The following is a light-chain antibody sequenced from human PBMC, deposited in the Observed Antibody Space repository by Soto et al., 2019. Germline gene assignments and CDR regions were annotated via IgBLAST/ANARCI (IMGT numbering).Light chain of an antibody. CDR3: KQYGTSQGA. CDR2: GAS. V-gene: IGKV3-20*01. Sequence: EVLLTQSPGTLSLSPGERASLSCRASQSVSSSNLAWYRHKPGQAPRLLTYGASRRATGIPDRFRGTGSGTDFTLTISTLEPEAFAVYYCKQYGTSQGALGGGTKVDIK. CDR1: QSVSSSN. J-gene: IGKJ4*01.